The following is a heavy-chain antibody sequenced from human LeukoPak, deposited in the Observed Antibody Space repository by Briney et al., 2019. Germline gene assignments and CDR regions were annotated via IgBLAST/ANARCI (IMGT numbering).Heavy chain of an antibody. Sequence: GGSLRLSCAASGFTFSNAWMSWVRQAPGKGLEWVARIVVGGTTDYAAPVKGRFTISRDDSMNMLYLQMDSLKTGDTAMYYCATDVPSPLAQIDCWGQGTPATVSS. CDR3: ATDVPSPLAQIDC. CDR2: IVVGGTT. CDR1: GFTFSNAW. V-gene: IGHV3-15*04. J-gene: IGHJ4*02. D-gene: IGHD1-14*01.